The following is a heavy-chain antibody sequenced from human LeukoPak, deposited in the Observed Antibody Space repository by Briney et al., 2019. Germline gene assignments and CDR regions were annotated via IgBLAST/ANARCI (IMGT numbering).Heavy chain of an antibody. CDR2: ISRSSSHI. CDR1: GFTFSNYD. V-gene: IGHV3-21*01. CDR3: ARGPSIAAAESSYYFDY. D-gene: IGHD6-13*01. Sequence: GGSLRLSCAASGFTFSNYDMNWVRQSPGKGLEWVSYISRSSSHIYYADSMKGRLTISRDNAKSSLYLQVDSLRPEDTAMYYCARGPSIAAAESSYYFDYWGQGTLVTVSS. J-gene: IGHJ4*02.